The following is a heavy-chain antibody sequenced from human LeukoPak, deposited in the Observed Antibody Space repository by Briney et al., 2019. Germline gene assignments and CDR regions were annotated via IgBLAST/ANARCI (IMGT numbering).Heavy chain of an antibody. V-gene: IGHV3-7*01. D-gene: IGHD3-16*01. CDR3: AKDGGWMDPSVLYWYFDL. CDR2: IKQDGSEK. J-gene: IGHJ2*01. CDR1: GFSFNSYW. Sequence: PGGSLRLSCAASGFSFNSYWMTWVRQAPGKGLEWVANIKQDGSEKYYVDSVKGRFTVSRDNTKNSLYLQMNSLRAEDTAVYYCAKDGGWMDPSVLYWYFDLWGRGTLVTVSP.